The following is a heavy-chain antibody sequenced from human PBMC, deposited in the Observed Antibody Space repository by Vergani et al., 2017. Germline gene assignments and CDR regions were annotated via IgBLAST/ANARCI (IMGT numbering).Heavy chain of an antibody. CDR3: ARARRPSNWFDP. CDR2: IFYSDST. Sequence: QVQLQESGPGLVKPSETLSLTCTVSGGSVSSGSYYWSWIRQPAGKGLEWIGYIFYSDSTNYNPSLKSRVTISVDTSKNQFFLKLTSGTAADTAMYYCARARRPSNWFDPWGQGTLVTVSS. CDR1: GGSVSSGSYY. J-gene: IGHJ5*02. V-gene: IGHV4-61*10.